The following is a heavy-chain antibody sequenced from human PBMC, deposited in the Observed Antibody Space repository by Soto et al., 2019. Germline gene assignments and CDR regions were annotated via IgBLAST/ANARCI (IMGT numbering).Heavy chain of an antibody. CDR2: ISGSGAST. CDR1: GFNFSSFA. Sequence: GVSLRLSCAASGFNFSSFAMSWVRQAPGKGLEWVSAISGSGASTYYADSVKGRFTISRDNSKNTLYLQMNSLRAEDTAVYYCAHFDWFIEYWGQGTLVTVSS. D-gene: IGHD3-9*01. CDR3: AHFDWFIEY. V-gene: IGHV3-23*01. J-gene: IGHJ4*02.